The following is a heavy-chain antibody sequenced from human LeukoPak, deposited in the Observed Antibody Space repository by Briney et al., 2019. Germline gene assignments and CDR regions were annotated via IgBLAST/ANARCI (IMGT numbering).Heavy chain of an antibody. CDR2: IESDGSIK. CDR3: ARDQYRSSNWFDY. V-gene: IGHV3-30*02. Sequence: GGSLRLSCAASGFPFSTYGMHWVRQAPGKGLEWVAFIESDGSIKNYADSVKGRFTISRDNFRNTLYLQMESLRDGDMAVYYCARDQYRSSNWFDYWGQGALVTVSS. CDR1: GFPFSTYG. J-gene: IGHJ4*02. D-gene: IGHD6-6*01.